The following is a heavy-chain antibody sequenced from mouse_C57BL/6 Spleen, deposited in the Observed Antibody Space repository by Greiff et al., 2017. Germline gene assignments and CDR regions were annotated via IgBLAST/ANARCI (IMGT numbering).Heavy chain of an antibody. J-gene: IGHJ4*01. CDR3: ARFIKGYAMDY. V-gene: IGHV1-26*01. CDR1: GYTFTDYY. D-gene: IGHD1-1*01. Sequence: EVQLQQSGPELVKPGASVKISCKASGYTFTDYYMNWVKQSHGKSLEWIGDINPNNGGTSYNQKFKGKATLTVDKSSSTAYMELRSLTSEDSAVYYCARFIKGYAMDYWGQGTSVTVSS. CDR2: INPNNGGT.